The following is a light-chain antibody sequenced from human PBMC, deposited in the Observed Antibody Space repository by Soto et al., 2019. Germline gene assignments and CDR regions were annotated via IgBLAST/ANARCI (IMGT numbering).Light chain of an antibody. J-gene: IGKJ1*01. V-gene: IGKV3-20*01. CDR3: QHYNSYSEA. CDR1: QSLSGSY. CDR2: GAS. Sequence: EIVLTQSPGTLSLSPGEGATLSCRASQSLSGSYLAWYQQSPGQAPRLLIYGASTRATGIPDRFRGSGSGTDFTLTISRLGPEDFATYYCQHYNSYSEAFGQGTKVELK.